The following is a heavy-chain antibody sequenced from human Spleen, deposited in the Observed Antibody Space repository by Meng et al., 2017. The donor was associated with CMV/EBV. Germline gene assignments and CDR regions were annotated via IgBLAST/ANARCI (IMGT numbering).Heavy chain of an antibody. J-gene: IGHJ6*02. Sequence: GGSLRLSCTSTAFRLSEFWMSWVRQAPGKGLQWVATIKQAADEKFYGDSVKGRFTISRDNAKNSLYLQMSSLRGEDTAVYYCARDNLGNGMDVWGQGTTVTVSS. CDR1: AFRLSEFW. V-gene: IGHV3-7*01. CDR3: ARDNLGNGMDV. CDR2: IKQAADEK. D-gene: IGHD3-16*01.